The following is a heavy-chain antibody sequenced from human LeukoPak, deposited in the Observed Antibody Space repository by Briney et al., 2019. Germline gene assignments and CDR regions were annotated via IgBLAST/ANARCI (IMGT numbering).Heavy chain of an antibody. V-gene: IGHV4-39*07. CDR1: GGSIGSSSYY. J-gene: IGHJ4*02. D-gene: IGHD3-16*02. Sequence: SETLSLTCTVSGGSIGSSSYYWGWIRQPPGKGLEWIGSIYYSGSTYYNPSLKSRVTISVDTSKNQFSLKLSSVTAADTAVYYCARGGSITFGGVIAFDYWGQGTLVTVSS. CDR2: IYYSGST. CDR3: ARGGSITFGGVIAFDY.